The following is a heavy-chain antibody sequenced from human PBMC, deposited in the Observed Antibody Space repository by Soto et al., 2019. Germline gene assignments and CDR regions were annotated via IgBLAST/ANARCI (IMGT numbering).Heavy chain of an antibody. Sequence: SQTLSLTCAISGDSVSSNSAAWNWIRQSPSRGLEWLGRTYYRSKWYNDYAVSVKSRITINPDTSKNRFSLQLNSVTPEDTAVYYCARDPGSGWYSHGYYFDYWGQGTLVTVSS. J-gene: IGHJ4*02. CDR1: GDSVSSNSAA. CDR3: ARDPGSGWYSHGYYFDY. CDR2: TYYRSKWYN. D-gene: IGHD6-19*01. V-gene: IGHV6-1*01.